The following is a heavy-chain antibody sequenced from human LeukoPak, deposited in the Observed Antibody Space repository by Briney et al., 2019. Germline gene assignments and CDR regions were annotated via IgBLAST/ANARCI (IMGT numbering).Heavy chain of an antibody. Sequence: GVSLRLSCAASGFAVSSNYMSWVRQAPGKGLEWVSVIYSGGSTYYADSVKGRFTISRDNSKNTLYLQMNSLRAEDTAVYYCASKGAHSSGYYFYEYWGQGTLVTVSS. CDR1: GFAVSSNY. CDR2: IYSGGST. V-gene: IGHV3-53*01. D-gene: IGHD3-22*01. CDR3: ASKGAHSSGYYFYEY. J-gene: IGHJ4*02.